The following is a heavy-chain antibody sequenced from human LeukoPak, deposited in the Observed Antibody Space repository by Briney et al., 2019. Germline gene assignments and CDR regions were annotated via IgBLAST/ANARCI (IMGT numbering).Heavy chain of an antibody. CDR3: ARDRWHEDYYNFYMDV. CDR1: GYTFTSFG. Sequence: PVASVKVSCKASGYTFTSFGISWVRQAPGQGLEWMGWINSNTGGAHYAQKFQGRITMTRETSISTAYMELSRLRSDDTAVYYCARDRWHEDYYNFYMDVWGKGTTVTVSS. D-gene: IGHD2-15*01. J-gene: IGHJ6*03. V-gene: IGHV1-2*02. CDR2: INSNTGGA.